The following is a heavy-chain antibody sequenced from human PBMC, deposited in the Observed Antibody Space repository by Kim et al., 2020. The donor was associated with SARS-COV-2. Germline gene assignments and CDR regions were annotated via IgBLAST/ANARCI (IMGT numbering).Heavy chain of an antibody. J-gene: IGHJ4*02. Sequence: SETLSLTCTVSGGSISSSSYYWGWIRQTPGKGLEWIGNIYYSGSTFYSPSLKSRVTISVDTSRNQFSLQMTSVTAADTAVYFCTRHTATITMGGLIVPEYSDYWGQGILVTVSS. D-gene: IGHD3-16*02. CDR1: GGSISSSSYY. CDR2: IYYSGST. CDR3: TRHTATITMGGLIVPEYSDY. V-gene: IGHV4-39*01.